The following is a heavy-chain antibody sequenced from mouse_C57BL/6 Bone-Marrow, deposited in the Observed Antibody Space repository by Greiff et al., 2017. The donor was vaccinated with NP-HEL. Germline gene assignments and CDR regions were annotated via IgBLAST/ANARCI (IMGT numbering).Heavy chain of an antibody. V-gene: IGHV1-15*01. Sequence: QVQLKESGAELVRPGASVTLSCKASGYTFTDYEMHWVKQTPVHGLEWIGAIDPETGGTAYNQKFKGKARLTADTSSSTAYMELRSLTSEDSAGDYCTRVCMVRRGYFDYWGQGTTLTVSS. CDR2: IDPETGGT. J-gene: IGHJ2*01. CDR3: TRVCMVRRGYFDY. CDR1: GYTFTDYE. D-gene: IGHD2-10*02.